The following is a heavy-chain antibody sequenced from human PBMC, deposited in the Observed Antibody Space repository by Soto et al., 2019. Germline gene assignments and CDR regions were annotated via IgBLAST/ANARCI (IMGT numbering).Heavy chain of an antibody. J-gene: IGHJ4*02. Sequence: SETLSLTCTVSGGSISSYYCSWIRQPPGKGLEWIGYIYYSGSTNYDPSLKSRVTISVDTSKNQFSLKMSSVTAADTAVYYCARLATRYYFDYWGQGTLVTVS. CDR2: IYYSGST. CDR1: GGSISSYY. CDR3: ARLATRYYFDY. D-gene: IGHD1-1*01. V-gene: IGHV4-59*01.